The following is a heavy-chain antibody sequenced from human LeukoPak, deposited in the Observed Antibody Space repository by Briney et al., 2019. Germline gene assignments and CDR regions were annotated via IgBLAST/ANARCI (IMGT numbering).Heavy chain of an antibody. D-gene: IGHD3-10*01. V-gene: IGHV3-23*01. Sequence: GGSLRLSCAASGFTFSNYDMSWVRQAPGKGLEWVSAISGTGDSTYYADSVTGRFSISRDNSKNTLYVQMNSLRAEDTAVYCCAKRGLPDYWGQGTLVTVSS. J-gene: IGHJ4*02. CDR3: AKRGLPDY. CDR2: ISGTGDST. CDR1: GFTFSNYD.